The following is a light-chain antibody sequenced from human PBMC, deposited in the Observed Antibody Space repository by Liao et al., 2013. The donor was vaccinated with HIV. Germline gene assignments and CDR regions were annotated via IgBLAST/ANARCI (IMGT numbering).Light chain of an antibody. V-gene: IGLV3-21*04. CDR1: NIGSKS. J-gene: IGLJ3*02. Sequence: SYELTQPPSVSVAPGKTAKMTCGGNNIGSKSVNWYQQKPGQAPVLVIYYDSGRPSGIPERFSGSNSGNTATLTITRVAAGDEADYYCQVWDSNSAHSWVFGGGTKLTVL. CDR2: YDS. CDR3: QVWDSNSAHSWV.